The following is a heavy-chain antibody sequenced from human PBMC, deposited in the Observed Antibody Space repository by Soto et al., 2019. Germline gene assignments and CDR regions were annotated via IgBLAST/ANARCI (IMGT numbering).Heavy chain of an antibody. CDR2: FYYTGSI. CDR1: GGSVSSGNYY. Sequence: QVQLQESGPGLVKPSETLSLTCTVSGGSVSSGNYYWSWIRQPPGKGLEWIGYFYYTGSINYNPSLKRRVTICIDASKNQFSLRLSSVTAADTAVYYCARSMFYSDGINYSPFEYWGQGTLVTASS. V-gene: IGHV4-61*01. J-gene: IGHJ4*02. CDR3: ARSMFYSDGINYSPFEY. D-gene: IGHD3-22*01.